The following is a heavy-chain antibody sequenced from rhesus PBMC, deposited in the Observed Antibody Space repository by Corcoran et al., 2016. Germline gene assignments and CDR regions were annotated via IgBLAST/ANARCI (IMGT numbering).Heavy chain of an antibody. J-gene: IGHJ6*01. CDR1: GGSMSSNW. Sequence: QVQLQESGPGLVEPSETLSLTCSVSGGSMSSNWWSWTRQLPGKGLEWIGDIHGNTAVAKYSPSLKIRCTISADAAKSRYFLRLPSLTAADTAVYYCARWHFRVGSFGLDSWGQGVVVTVSS. CDR3: ARWHFRVGSFGLDS. D-gene: IGHD6-37*01. CDR2: IHGNTAVA. V-gene: IGHV4-80*01.